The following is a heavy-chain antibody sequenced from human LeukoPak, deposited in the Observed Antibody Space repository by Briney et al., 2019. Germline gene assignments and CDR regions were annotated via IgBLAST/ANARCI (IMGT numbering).Heavy chain of an antibody. J-gene: IGHJ4*02. CDR2: IGTSSDSI. Sequence: GGSLRLSCAASDFTFSSYPMNWVRQAPGKGLEWVSSIGTSSDSIYYADSVKGRFTISRDNAKNSLYLQMNSLRVEDTAVYYCAREELQGFDYWGQGTLVTVSS. CDR3: AREELQGFDY. V-gene: IGHV3-21*01. D-gene: IGHD1-7*01. CDR1: DFTFSSYP.